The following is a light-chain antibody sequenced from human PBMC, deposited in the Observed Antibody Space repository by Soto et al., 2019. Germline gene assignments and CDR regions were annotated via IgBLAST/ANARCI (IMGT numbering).Light chain of an antibody. CDR3: CSWAGSNTFYF. Sequence: QSALTQPASVSGSPGQSITISCTGTTTDVGSYNLVSWYQQHPGRAPKLMIYEVSRRPSGVSNRSSGSKSGNTASLTISGLQAEDEADYYCCSWAGSNTFYFFGTGTKVTVL. J-gene: IGLJ1*01. CDR1: TTDVGSYNL. CDR2: EVS. V-gene: IGLV2-23*02.